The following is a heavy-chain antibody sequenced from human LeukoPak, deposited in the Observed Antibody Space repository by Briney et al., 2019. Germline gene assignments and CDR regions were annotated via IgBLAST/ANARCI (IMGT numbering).Heavy chain of an antibody. J-gene: IGHJ4*02. D-gene: IGHD2-15*01. CDR2: TYYRSKWDT. V-gene: IGHV6-1*01. CDR3: TRDRHQVVDY. Sequence: SQTLSLTCAISGDSVSSDSAAWSWIRQSPSRGFEWLGRTYYRSKWDTDYVDSVKGRITINVDTSRNQFSLHLNSVTPEDTAIYFCTRDRHQVVDYWRQGTLVTVSS. CDR1: GDSVSSDSAA.